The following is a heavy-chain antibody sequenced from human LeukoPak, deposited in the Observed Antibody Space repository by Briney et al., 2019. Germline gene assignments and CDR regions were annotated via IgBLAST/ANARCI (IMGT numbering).Heavy chain of an antibody. CDR1: GFTFSSYE. CDR2: IRYDGSNK. CDR3: ANGGPYYDILTGSLPRG. J-gene: IGHJ4*02. Sequence: GGSLRLSCAASGFTFSSYEMNWVRQAPGKGLEWVAFIRYDGSNKYYADSVKGRFTISRDNSKNTLYLQMNSLRAEDTAVYYCANGGPYYDILTGSLPRGWGQGTLVTVSS. V-gene: IGHV3-30*02. D-gene: IGHD3-9*01.